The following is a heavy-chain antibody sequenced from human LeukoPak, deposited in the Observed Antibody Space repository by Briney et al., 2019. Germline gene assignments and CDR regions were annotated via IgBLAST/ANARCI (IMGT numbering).Heavy chain of an antibody. CDR3: GRVYCSTTSCYDYYDYYMDV. CDR1: GFRFDDYG. V-gene: IGHV3-20*04. J-gene: IGHJ6*03. Sequence: GGSLRLTCAASGFRFDDYGMSWVRHVPGKGLEWVSGTNWDGASTGYADSVKGRFTISRDNVKNFLYLQMNSLRVEDTALYFCGRVYCSTTSCYDYYDYYMDVWGKGTTVTVSS. CDR2: TNWDGAST. D-gene: IGHD2-2*01.